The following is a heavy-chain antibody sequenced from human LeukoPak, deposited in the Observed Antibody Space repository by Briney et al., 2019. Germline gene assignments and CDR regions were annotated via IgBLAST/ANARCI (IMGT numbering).Heavy chain of an antibody. J-gene: IGHJ6*03. CDR3: ARESQDIVLISYYYYMDV. V-gene: IGHV3-48*04. Sequence: GGSLRLSCAASGFIFSNYAMNWVRQAPGKGLEWISYINGDSSARLYADSVKGRFTISRDNAKNSLYLQMNSLRAEDTAVYYCARESQDIVLISYYYYMDVWGKGTTVTVSS. CDR2: INGDSSAR. CDR1: GFIFSNYA. D-gene: IGHD2-8*01.